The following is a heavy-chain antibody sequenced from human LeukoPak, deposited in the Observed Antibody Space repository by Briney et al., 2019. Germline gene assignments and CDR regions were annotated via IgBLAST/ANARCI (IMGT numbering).Heavy chain of an antibody. J-gene: IGHJ6*02. CDR2: ISYDGSDK. Sequence: PGRSLRLSCVASGFTFSSYGMHWVRQAPGKGLEWVAVISYDGSDKKYGESVKGRFTISRDNSKNTLFVQMNSLRDEDTAVYYCTRGGASMGGMDVWGQGTTVIVSS. D-gene: IGHD1-26*01. V-gene: IGHV3-30*03. CDR1: GFTFSSYG. CDR3: TRGGASMGGMDV.